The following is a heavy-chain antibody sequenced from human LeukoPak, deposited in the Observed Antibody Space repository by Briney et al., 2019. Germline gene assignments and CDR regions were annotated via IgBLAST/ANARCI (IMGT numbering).Heavy chain of an antibody. J-gene: IGHJ4*02. Sequence: PGGSLRLSCVASGFAFRNYWMYWVRQGPGKGLVWLSRINPDGSTTTYADSVKGRFTISRDNSKSTLYLQMNSLRAEDTAIYYCAKRIPQIAGTSSPFDYWGQGTLVTVSS. CDR3: AKRIPQIAGTSSPFDY. CDR1: GFAFRNYW. CDR2: INPDGSTT. V-gene: IGHV3-74*01. D-gene: IGHD6-13*01.